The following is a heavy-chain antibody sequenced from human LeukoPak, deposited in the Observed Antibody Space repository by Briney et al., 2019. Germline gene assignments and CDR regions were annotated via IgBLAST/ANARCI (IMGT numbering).Heavy chain of an antibody. J-gene: IGHJ3*02. D-gene: IGHD3-22*01. V-gene: IGHV4-39*07. CDR1: GGSISSSSYY. Sequence: PSETLSLTCTVSGGSISSSSYYWGWIRQPPGKGLEWIGSIYYSGSTYYNPSLKSRVTISVDTSKNQFSLKLSSVTAADTAVYYCASPDYYDSSGYSGAPDAFDIWGQGTMVTVSS. CDR3: ASPDYYDSSGYSGAPDAFDI. CDR2: IYYSGST.